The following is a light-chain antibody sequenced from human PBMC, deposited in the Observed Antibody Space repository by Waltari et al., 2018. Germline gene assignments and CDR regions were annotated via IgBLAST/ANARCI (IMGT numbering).Light chain of an antibody. CDR1: NSNVDILHL. V-gene: IGLV2-23*02. CDR2: AIS. Sequence: QSALTQPASVSGSPGQSITISCTAVNSNVDILHLVSWYQHHPGRNPRLLIYAISQRPPGISIRFSGSNSANTASLTISGLQPDDEADYFCCSFAGYGIYVFGSATQVSVL. CDR3: CSFAGYGIYV. J-gene: IGLJ1*01.